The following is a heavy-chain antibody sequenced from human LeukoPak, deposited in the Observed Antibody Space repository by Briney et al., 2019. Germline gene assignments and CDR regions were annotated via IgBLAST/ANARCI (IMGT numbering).Heavy chain of an antibody. Sequence: KPSETLSLTCTVSGGSISSYYWSWIRQPAGKGLEWIGRIYTSGSTNYNPSLKSRVTMSVDTSKNQFSLKLSSVTAADTAVYYCARIREWEPPAGAFDIWGQGTMVTVSS. V-gene: IGHV4-4*07. J-gene: IGHJ3*02. CDR2: IYTSGST. D-gene: IGHD1-26*01. CDR1: GGSISSYY. CDR3: ARIREWEPPAGAFDI.